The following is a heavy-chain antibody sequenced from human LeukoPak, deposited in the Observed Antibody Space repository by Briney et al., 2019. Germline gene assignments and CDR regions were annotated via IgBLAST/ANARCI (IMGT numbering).Heavy chain of an antibody. V-gene: IGHV3-48*01. CDR2: ISGTSNTI. CDR1: GFTFSTYS. J-gene: IGHJ5*02. CDR3: ARGPSGAYSSSWYPYNWFDP. Sequence: GGSLRLSCVASGFTFSTYSMNWVRQAPGKGLEWVSYISGTSNTIYYADSVKGRFTISRDNAKNSLYLQMNSLRAEDTAVYYCARGPSGAYSSSWYPYNWFDPWGQGTLVTVSS. D-gene: IGHD6-13*01.